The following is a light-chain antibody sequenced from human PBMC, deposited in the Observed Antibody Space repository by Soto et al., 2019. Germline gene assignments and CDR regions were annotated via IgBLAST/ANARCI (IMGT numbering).Light chain of an antibody. V-gene: IGKV3-15*01. CDR1: QSVSSN. CDR2: DAS. J-gene: IGKJ4*01. CDR3: QQCSWHPFTVT. Sequence: EIVMTQSPATLSVSPGERATLSCRASQSVSSNLAWYQQKPGQAPRLLIYDASTRATGIPPRFSGSGSGTEYTLPISSLQSEDSAVYYCQQCSWHPFTVTFGGGTKVEIK.